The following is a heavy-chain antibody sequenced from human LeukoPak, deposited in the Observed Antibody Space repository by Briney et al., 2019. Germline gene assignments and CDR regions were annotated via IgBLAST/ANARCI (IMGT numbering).Heavy chain of an antibody. J-gene: IGHJ4*02. Sequence: GGSLRLSCAASGFAFSTYSMNWVRQAPGKGLEWISYISSSSTNIYYADSVKGRFTISRDNAKNSLYLQMNRLRVEDTAIYYCARSILLTDTDYWGQGTLVTVSS. CDR3: ARSILLTDTDY. V-gene: IGHV3-48*01. D-gene: IGHD3-9*01. CDR2: ISSSSTNI. CDR1: GFAFSTYS.